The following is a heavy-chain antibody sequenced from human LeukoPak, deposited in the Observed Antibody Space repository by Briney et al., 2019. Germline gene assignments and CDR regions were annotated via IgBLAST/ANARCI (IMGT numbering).Heavy chain of an antibody. CDR1: GGSISSGNYY. D-gene: IGHD3-3*01. CDR3: ARDSFDFWSGFSLYYMDV. CDR2: LYTSGNT. Sequence: SETLSLTCTDSGGSISSGNYYWSWIRQPARKGLEWIVRLYTSGNTNYNPSLKGRVTLSIDTSKNQISMRLSSVTAADTAVYYCARDSFDFWSGFSLYYMDVWGKGTTVTVSS. J-gene: IGHJ6*03. V-gene: IGHV4-61*02.